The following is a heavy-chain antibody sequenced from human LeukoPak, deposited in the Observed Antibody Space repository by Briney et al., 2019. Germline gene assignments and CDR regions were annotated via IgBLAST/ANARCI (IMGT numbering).Heavy chain of an antibody. V-gene: IGHV4-61*02. J-gene: IGHJ4*02. Sequence: SQTLSLTCTVSGGSISSGSYYWSWIRQPAGKGLEWIGRIYTSGSTNYNPSLESRVTISVDTSKNQFSLKLSSVTAADTAVYYCAREAYYYDSSGYYDYWGQGTLVTVSS. CDR2: IYTSGST. D-gene: IGHD3-22*01. CDR1: GGSISSGSYY. CDR3: AREAYYYDSSGYYDY.